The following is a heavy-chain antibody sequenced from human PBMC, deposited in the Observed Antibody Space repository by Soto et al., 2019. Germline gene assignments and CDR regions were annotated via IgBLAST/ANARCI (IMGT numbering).Heavy chain of an antibody. CDR3: ASPVAVAGTRDNAFDI. Sequence: GGSLRLSCAASGFTFSSYAMSWVRQAPGKGLEWVSTIRGGVSSTYYADSVKGRFTISRDNSKNTLFLQMNSLRAEDTAVYYCASPVAVAGTRDNAFDIWGQGTMVTVSS. J-gene: IGHJ3*02. D-gene: IGHD6-19*01. CDR2: IRGGVSST. V-gene: IGHV3-23*01. CDR1: GFTFSSYA.